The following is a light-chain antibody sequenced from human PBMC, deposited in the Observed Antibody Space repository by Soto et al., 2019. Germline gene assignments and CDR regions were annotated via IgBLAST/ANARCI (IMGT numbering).Light chain of an antibody. V-gene: IGKV1-5*01. CDR1: QSISSR. CDR2: DAS. J-gene: IGKJ1*01. Sequence: DIQMTQSPSTLSASVGDRVTITCRASQSISSRLAWYQQKPGKAPKVLIYDASSLESGVPSRFSGSGSGTEFTLSISSLQPDDFATYYCQQYNSYKTFGQGTKVDIK. CDR3: QQYNSYKT.